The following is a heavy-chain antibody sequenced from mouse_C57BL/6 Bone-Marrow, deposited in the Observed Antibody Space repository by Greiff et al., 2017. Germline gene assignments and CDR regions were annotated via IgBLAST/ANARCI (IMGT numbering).Heavy chain of an antibody. CDR3: ARLGWGFAY. Sequence: VQLQQSGPELVKPGASVTISCKASGYAFSSYWMNWVKQRPGKGLEWIGQIYPGGGDTNYNGKFKGKATLPEDKSSSTAYMLLSSLTSADYAVCCCARLGWGFAYWGQGTLVTVSA. CDR2: IYPGGGDT. V-gene: IGHV1-82*01. CDR1: GYAFSSYW. J-gene: IGHJ3*01. D-gene: IGHD1-1*02.